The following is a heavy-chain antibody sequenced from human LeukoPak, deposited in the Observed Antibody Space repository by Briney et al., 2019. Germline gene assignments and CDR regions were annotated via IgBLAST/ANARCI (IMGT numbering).Heavy chain of an antibody. D-gene: IGHD2-2*01. V-gene: IGHV1-46*01. CDR1: GHIFISYY. J-gene: IGHJ4*02. CDR2: INPSAGST. Sequence: ASVKVSCTASGHIFISYYIHWVRQAPGQGLEWMGVINPSAGSTNYAQKFQGRVTMTRDTSATTVYLDLSGLTFEDTAVYYCARGVAPMQMAVMGGLDNWGQGTLVTVSS. CDR3: ARGVAPMQMAVMGGLDN.